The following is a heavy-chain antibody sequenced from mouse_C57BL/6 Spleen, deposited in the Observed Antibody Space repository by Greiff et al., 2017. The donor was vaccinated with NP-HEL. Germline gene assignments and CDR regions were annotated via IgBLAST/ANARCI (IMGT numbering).Heavy chain of an antibody. D-gene: IGHD1-1*01. CDR3: ASESGISMDY. CDR2: ISYDGSN. V-gene: IGHV3-6*01. J-gene: IGHJ4*01. Sequence: EVHLVESGPGLVKPSQSLSLTCSVTGYSITSCYYWNWIRQLPGNKLEWMGYISYDGSNNYNPSLKNRISITRDTSKNQFFLKLNSVTTEDTATYCCASESGISMDYWGQGTSVTVSS. CDR1: GYSITSCYY.